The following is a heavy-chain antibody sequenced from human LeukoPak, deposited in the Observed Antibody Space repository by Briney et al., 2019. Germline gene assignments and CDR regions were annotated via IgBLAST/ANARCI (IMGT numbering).Heavy chain of an antibody. CDR1: GYTFTVYY. CDR3: ARDRGCSATTCYTGGDWLDP. CDR2: INPNSGAT. V-gene: IGHV1-2*02. D-gene: IGHD2-2*01. J-gene: IGHJ5*02. Sequence: ASVKVSCKGSGYTFTVYYIHWVRQAPGQGLEWMGWINPNSGATNYAQKFQGRVTMTRDTSISTAYMELSSLRSDDTAVFYCARDRGCSATTCYTGGDWLDPWGQGTLVTVSS.